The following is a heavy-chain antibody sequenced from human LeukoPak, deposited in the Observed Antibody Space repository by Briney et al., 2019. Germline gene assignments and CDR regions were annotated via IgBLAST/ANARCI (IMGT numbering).Heavy chain of an antibody. J-gene: IGHJ6*03. D-gene: IGHD6-13*01. CDR3: AKDQGYSSSWYARGAFYMDV. CDR1: GFTFSSYA. V-gene: IGHV3-23*01. CDR2: ISGSGGST. Sequence: PGGSLRLSCAASGFTFSSYAMSWVRQAPGKGLEWVSVISGSGGSTYYADSVKGRFTISRDNSKNTLYLQMNSLRAEDTAVYYCAKDQGYSSSWYARGAFYMDVWGKGTTVTVSS.